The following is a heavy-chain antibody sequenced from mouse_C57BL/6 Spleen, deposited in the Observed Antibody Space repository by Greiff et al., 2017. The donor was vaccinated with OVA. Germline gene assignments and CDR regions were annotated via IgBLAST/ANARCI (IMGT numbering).Heavy chain of an antibody. V-gene: IGHV1-26*01. CDR3: ARPLYGKRAMDY. J-gene: IGHJ4*01. CDR1: GYTFTDYY. CDR2: INPNNGGT. D-gene: IGHD2-1*01. Sequence: EVQLQQSGPELVKPGASVKISCKASGYTFTDYYMNWVKQSHGKSLEWIGDINPNNGGTSSNQKFKGKATLTVDKSYSTAYMELRSLTAEDAVVYYCARPLYGKRAMDYWGQGTSVTVSS.